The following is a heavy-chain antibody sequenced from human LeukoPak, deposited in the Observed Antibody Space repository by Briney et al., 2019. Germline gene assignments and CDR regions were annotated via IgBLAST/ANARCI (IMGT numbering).Heavy chain of an antibody. D-gene: IGHD6-6*01. V-gene: IGHV1-18*01. CDR3: ARDLDELVADY. Sequence: ASVNVSCKASGYTFTNCGISWVRQAPGQGLEWMGWISAYNGNTDYAQKLQGRVTMTTDTSTSTAYMELRSLRSDDTAVYYCARDLDELVADYWGQGTLVTVSS. J-gene: IGHJ4*02. CDR2: ISAYNGNT. CDR1: GYTFTNCG.